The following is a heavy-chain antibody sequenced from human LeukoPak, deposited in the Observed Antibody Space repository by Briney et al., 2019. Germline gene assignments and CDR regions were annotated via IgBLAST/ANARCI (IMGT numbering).Heavy chain of an antibody. CDR1: GFTFSNAW. CDR2: IKSKTDGGTT. Sequence: GGSLRLSCAASGFTFSNAWMSWVRQAPGKGLEWFGRIKSKTDGGTTDYAAPVKGRFTISRDDSKNTLYLQMNSLKTEDTAVYYCTTDSSGYYAVYYYYYMDVWGKGTTVTVSS. D-gene: IGHD3-22*01. CDR3: TTDSSGYYAVYYYYYMDV. J-gene: IGHJ6*03. V-gene: IGHV3-15*01.